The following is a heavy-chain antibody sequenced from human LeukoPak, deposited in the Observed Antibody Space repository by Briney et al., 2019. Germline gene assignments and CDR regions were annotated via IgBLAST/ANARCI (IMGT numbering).Heavy chain of an antibody. V-gene: IGHV1-46*01. Sequence: ASVKVSCKASGYTFTSYYMHWVRQAPGQGLEWMGIINPSGGSTSYAQKFQGRVTMTRDTSTSTVYMELSSLRSEDTAVYYCARDRCSGGNCYDYFDYWGQGTLVTVSS. CDR3: ARDRCSGGNCYDYFDY. CDR1: GYTFTSYY. D-gene: IGHD2-15*01. J-gene: IGHJ4*02. CDR2: INPSGGST.